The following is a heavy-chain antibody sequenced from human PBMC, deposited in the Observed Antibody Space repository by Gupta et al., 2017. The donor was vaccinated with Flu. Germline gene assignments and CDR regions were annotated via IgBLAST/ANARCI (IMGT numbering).Heavy chain of an antibody. J-gene: IGHJ2*01. CDR2: ISGSGGST. D-gene: IGHD6-19*01. CDR3: AKAGAVAATHLFYLYWYFDL. CDR1: GFTFSSYA. Sequence: EVQLLESGGGLVQPGGSLRLSCAASGFTFSSYAMSWVRQAPGKGLEWVSAISGSGGSTYYADSVKGRFTISRDNSKNTLYLQMNSLRAEDTAVYYCAKAGAVAATHLFYLYWYFDLWGRGTLVTVSS. V-gene: IGHV3-23*01.